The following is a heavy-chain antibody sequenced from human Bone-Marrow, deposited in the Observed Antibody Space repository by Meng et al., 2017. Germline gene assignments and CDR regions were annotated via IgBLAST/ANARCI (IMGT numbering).Heavy chain of an antibody. D-gene: IGHD3/OR15-3a*01. CDR3: ARARGSLFSTAYPFDS. J-gene: IGHJ4*02. CDR1: GGTFSSYA. Sequence: ASVKVSCKASGGTFSSYAISWVRQAPGQGLEWIGRIDPYRNGTSYSQKLHDRVTMTSDTSIGTAYMELSSLSSGDSTVYYCARARGSLFSTAYPFDSWAQGTVVTVSS. CDR2: IDPYRNGT. V-gene: IGHV1-2*06.